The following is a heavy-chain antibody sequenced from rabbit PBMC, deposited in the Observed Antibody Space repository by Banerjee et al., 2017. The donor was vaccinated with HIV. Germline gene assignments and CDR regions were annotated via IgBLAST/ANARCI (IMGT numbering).Heavy chain of an antibody. CDR2: IYTGSDDT. D-gene: IGHD4-2*01. V-gene: IGHV1S45*01. J-gene: IGHJ4*01. CDR1: GIDFSNYYY. CDR3: ARGDTGYVGDGWYLDL. Sequence: QEQLVESGGGLVQPEGSLTLTCTASGIDFSNYYYMCWVRQAPGKGLEWIACIYTGSDDTYYASWAKGRFTISKTSSTTVTLQMTSLTAADTATYFCARGDTGYVGDGWYLDLWGQGTLVTVS.